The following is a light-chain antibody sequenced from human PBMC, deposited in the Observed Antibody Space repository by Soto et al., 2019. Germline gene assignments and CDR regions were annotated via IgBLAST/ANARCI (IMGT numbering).Light chain of an antibody. V-gene: IGKV1-39*01. J-gene: IGKJ1*01. Sequence: GDRVTITCRASLSISNYLNWYQQKPEKAPNLLIYAASSLQSGVPSRFSGSGSGTDFTLTISSLQPEDFATYYCQQCYSTPRTFGQGTKVEIK. CDR3: QQCYSTPRT. CDR2: AAS. CDR1: LSISNY.